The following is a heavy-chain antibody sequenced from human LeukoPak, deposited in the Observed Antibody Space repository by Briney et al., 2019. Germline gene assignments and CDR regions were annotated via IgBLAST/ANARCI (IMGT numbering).Heavy chain of an antibody. CDR2: IYLGDSNT. Sequence: GESLKISCKGSGYRFTSCWIGWVRQMPGKGLEWMGIIYLGDSNTRYSPSFQGQVSISADKSISTAYLHWSSLKASDTAMYYCARSPSSSYFDYWGQGTLVTVSS. J-gene: IGHJ4*02. D-gene: IGHD6-6*01. CDR1: GYRFTSCW. V-gene: IGHV5-51*01. CDR3: ARSPSSSYFDY.